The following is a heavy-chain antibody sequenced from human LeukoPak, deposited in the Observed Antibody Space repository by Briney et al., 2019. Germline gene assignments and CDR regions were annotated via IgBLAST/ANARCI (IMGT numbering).Heavy chain of an antibody. CDR2: IKPDGSEK. CDR3: ARGDFNDYGDYVDAFEI. D-gene: IGHD4-17*01. J-gene: IGHJ3*02. Sequence: GGSLRLSCAASGFTFSSYWMSWVRQAPGKGLEWVANIKPDGSEKYCVDSAKGRFTISRDNAEKSLYLQMNSLRAEDTAVYYCARGDFNDYGDYVDAFEIWGQGTMVTVSA. CDR1: GFTFSSYW. V-gene: IGHV3-7*01.